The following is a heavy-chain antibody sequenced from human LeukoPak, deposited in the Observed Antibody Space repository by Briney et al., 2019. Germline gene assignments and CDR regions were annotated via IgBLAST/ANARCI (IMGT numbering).Heavy chain of an antibody. Sequence: GGSLRLSCAASGFTFSSYGMHWVRQAPGKGLDWVAFIRYDGSNQYYADSVKGRFTISRDSSKNTLYLQMNSLRAEDTAVYYCAKDRREWIQLWLFDYWGRGTLVTVSS. CDR3: AKDRREWIQLWLFDY. CDR2: IRYDGSNQ. V-gene: IGHV3-30*02. J-gene: IGHJ4*02. D-gene: IGHD5-18*01. CDR1: GFTFSSYG.